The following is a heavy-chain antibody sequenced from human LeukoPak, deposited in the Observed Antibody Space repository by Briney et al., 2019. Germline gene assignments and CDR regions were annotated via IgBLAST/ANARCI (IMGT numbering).Heavy chain of an antibody. J-gene: IGHJ6*02. CDR1: GFTFSSYA. CDR2: ISSNGGST. V-gene: IGHV3-64*01. Sequence: GGSLRLSCAASGFTFSSYAMHWVGQAPGKGLEYVSAISSNGGSTYYANSVKGRFTISRDNSKNTLYLQMGSLRAEDMAVYYCARDIVATTYKYYYGMDVWGQGTTVTVSS. CDR3: ARDIVATTYKYYYGMDV. D-gene: IGHD5-12*01.